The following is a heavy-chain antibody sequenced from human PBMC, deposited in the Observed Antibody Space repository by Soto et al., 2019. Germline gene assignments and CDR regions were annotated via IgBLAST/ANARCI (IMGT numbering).Heavy chain of an antibody. CDR1: GFTFSSYG. V-gene: IGHV3-33*01. Sequence: QVQLVESGGGVVQPGRSLRLSCAESGFTFSSYGMHWVRQAPGKGLEWVAVIWSDGSNKYYADSVKGRFTISRDNSKNTLYLQMKGLRAEDTAVYYCARQVVVVVASSADAFDIWGQGTMVTVSS. CDR3: ARQVVVVVASSADAFDI. CDR2: IWSDGSNK. J-gene: IGHJ3*02. D-gene: IGHD2-15*01.